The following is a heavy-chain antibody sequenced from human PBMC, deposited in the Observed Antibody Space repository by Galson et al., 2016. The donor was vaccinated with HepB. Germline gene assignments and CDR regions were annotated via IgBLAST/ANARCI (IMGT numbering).Heavy chain of an antibody. CDR2: INPSGDTT. J-gene: IGHJ3*01. CDR3: ARALAYDSYDAFDV. D-gene: IGHD3-16*01. CDR1: GYTFSNYY. Sequence: SVKVSCKASGYTFSNYYMHWVRQAPGQGLEWMGIINPSGDTTMYAQKFQGRVIISRDTSTKTVYMEWSSLRSEDTAVYYCARALAYDSYDAFDVWGQGTMVTVSS. V-gene: IGHV1-46*01.